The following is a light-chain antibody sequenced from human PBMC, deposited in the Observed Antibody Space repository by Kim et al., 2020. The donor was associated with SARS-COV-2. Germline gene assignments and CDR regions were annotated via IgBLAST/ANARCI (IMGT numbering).Light chain of an antibody. CDR3: QQRRSWPLT. CDR2: YAS. CDR1: QSVSSY. J-gene: IGKJ4*01. Sequence: LSPRERATRSGRASQSVSSYLAWYQQKPGQAPRLLIFYASNRATGIPARFSGSGSETDFTLTISSLEPEEFAVYYCQQRRSWPLTFGGGTKVDIK. V-gene: IGKV3-11*01.